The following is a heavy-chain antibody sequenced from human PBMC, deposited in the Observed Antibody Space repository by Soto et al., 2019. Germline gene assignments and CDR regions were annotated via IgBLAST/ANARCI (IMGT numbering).Heavy chain of an antibody. D-gene: IGHD5-18*01. CDR3: ARLRVAQVWYMDV. CDR1: GGSISSYY. CDR2: IYYSGST. J-gene: IGHJ6*03. Sequence: SETLSLTCTVSGGSISSYYWSWIRQPPGKGLEWIGYIYYSGSTNYNPSLKSRVTISVDTSKNQFSLKLSSVTAADTAVYYCARLRVAQVWYMDVWGKGTTVTVS. V-gene: IGHV4-59*01.